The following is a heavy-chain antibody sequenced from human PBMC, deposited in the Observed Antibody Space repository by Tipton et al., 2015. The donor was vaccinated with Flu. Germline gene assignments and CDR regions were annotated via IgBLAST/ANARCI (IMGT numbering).Heavy chain of an antibody. J-gene: IGHJ4*02. D-gene: IGHD6-19*01. Sequence: TLSLTCAVSGGSISSSNWWSWVRQPPGKALEWIGEIYHSGYSKYNPSLKSRVTISVDTSKNQFSLKLSSVTAADTAVYYCAVAGFDYWGQGTLVTVSS. CDR3: AVAGFDY. CDR2: IYHSGYS. V-gene: IGHV4-4*02. CDR1: GGSISSSNW.